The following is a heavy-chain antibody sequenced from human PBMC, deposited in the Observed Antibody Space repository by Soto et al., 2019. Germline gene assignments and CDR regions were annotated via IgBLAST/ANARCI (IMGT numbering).Heavy chain of an antibody. J-gene: IGHJ3*01. D-gene: IGHD3-16*01. V-gene: IGHV2-5*02. Sequence: HITLKESGPTLVKPTQTLTLTCIFSGFSFSADGVGVGWIRQPPGKTLEGLALIYWDDDTRYRPSLKSRLTITKDSSKNQVVLTMTNMDPLDTATYYCALAFGGTSWPNDAFDVWGQGTVVTVSS. CDR1: GFSFSADGVG. CDR3: ALAFGGTSWPNDAFDV. CDR2: IYWDDDT.